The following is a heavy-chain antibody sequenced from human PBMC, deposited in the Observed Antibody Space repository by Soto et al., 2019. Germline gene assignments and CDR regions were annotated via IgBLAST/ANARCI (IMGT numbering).Heavy chain of an antibody. V-gene: IGHV1-8*01. CDR3: ARGVRVVTRPENLDY. CDR2: MNPNSGNT. D-gene: IGHD2-21*02. Sequence: QVQLVQSGAEVKKPGASVKVSCKASGYTFTSYDINWVRQATGQGLEWMGWMNPNSGNTGYAQKFQGRVTMTRTTSISTAYMEVSSLRSADTAVYYCARGVRVVTRPENLDYWGQGTLVTVSS. J-gene: IGHJ4*02. CDR1: GYTFTSYD.